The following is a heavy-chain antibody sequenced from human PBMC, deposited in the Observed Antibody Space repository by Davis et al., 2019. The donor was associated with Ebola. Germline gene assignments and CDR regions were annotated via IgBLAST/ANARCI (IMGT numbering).Heavy chain of an antibody. D-gene: IGHD5-12*01. CDR2: IKQDGSEK. CDR1: GFTFSSYW. J-gene: IGHJ6*02. CDR3: AKDLATADLILYYYYGMDV. V-gene: IGHV3-7*01. Sequence: GGPLRLSCAASGFTFSSYWMSWARQAPGKGLEWVANIKQDGSEKYYVASVTGRFTISRDNAKNSLYLQMNSLRAEDTAVYYCAKDLATADLILYYYYGMDVWGQGTTVTVSS.